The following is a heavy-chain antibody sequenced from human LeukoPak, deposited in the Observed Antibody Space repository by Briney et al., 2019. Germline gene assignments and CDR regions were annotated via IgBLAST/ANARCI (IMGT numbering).Heavy chain of an antibody. Sequence: GGSLRLSCAASGFTFSSYSMNWVRQAPGKGLEWVSYISSSSSTIYYADSVKGRFTISRDNAKNSLYLQMNSLRAEDTAVYYCAKDGAPYYYDSSGYGSYYFDYWGQGTLVTVSS. CDR3: AKDGAPYYYDSSGYGSYYFDY. J-gene: IGHJ4*02. CDR2: ISSSSSTI. CDR1: GFTFSSYS. D-gene: IGHD3-22*01. V-gene: IGHV3-48*01.